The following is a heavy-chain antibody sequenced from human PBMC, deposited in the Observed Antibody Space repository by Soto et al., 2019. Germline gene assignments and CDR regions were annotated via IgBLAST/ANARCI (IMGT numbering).Heavy chain of an antibody. D-gene: IGHD2-2*01. CDR1: GGNRYT. CDR2: IIPMFGIA. CDR3: ARDSGRADVVPAAISAMDV. J-gene: IGHJ6*02. Sequence: QVQLVQSGAEVKKPGSSVKVSCKGSGGNRYTITWVRQAPGQGLEWMGRIIPMFGIATYAQNFQGRVTISADKSMSTAYMELSSLRSEDTAVYYCARDSGRADVVPAAISAMDVWGQGTTVTVSS. V-gene: IGHV1-69*08.